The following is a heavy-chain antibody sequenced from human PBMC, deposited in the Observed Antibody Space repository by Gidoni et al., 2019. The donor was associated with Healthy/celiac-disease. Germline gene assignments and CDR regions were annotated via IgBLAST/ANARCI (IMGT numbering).Heavy chain of an antibody. Sequence: VRQAPGKGLEWVSLISGDGGSTYYADSVKGRFTISRDNSKNSLYLQMNSLRTEDTALYYCACGTYYYDSSGYFDYWGQGTLVTVSS. J-gene: IGHJ4*02. CDR2: ISGDGGST. CDR3: ACGTYYYDSSGYFDY. V-gene: IGHV3-43*02. D-gene: IGHD3-22*01.